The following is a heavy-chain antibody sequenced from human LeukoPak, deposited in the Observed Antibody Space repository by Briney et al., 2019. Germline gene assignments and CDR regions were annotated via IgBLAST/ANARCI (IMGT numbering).Heavy chain of an antibody. CDR3: ARVLRFLEWSPPMDV. V-gene: IGHV4-59*01. Sequence: SETLSLTCSVSGGSISSYYWSWIRQPPGKGLECIGFIYSNGSTHYNPSLKSRVTMSVDRPQKQVSLRLSSVTAADTAVYYCARVLRFLEWSPPMDVWGKGTTVTVSS. CDR2: IYSNGST. J-gene: IGHJ6*03. CDR1: GGSISSYY. D-gene: IGHD3-3*01.